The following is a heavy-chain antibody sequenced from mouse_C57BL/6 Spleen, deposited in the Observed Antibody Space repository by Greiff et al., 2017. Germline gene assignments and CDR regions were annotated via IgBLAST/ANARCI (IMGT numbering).Heavy chain of an antibody. CDR2: ISYDGSN. CDR1: GYSITSGYY. Sequence: EVKLMESGPGLVKPSQSLSLTCSVTGYSITSGYYWNWIRQFPGNKLEWMGYISYDGSNNYNPYLKNRISITRDTSKNLFFLKLTSVSSEDTTTYYCARAYDCYSLYAMDYWGQGTSVTVSS. V-gene: IGHV3-6*01. D-gene: IGHD2-3*01. CDR3: ARAYDCYSLYAMDY. J-gene: IGHJ4*01.